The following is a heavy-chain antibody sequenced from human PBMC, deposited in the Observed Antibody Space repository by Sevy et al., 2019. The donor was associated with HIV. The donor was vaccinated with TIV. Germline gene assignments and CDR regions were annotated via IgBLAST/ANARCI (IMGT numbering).Heavy chain of an antibody. CDR1: GHTFSDYY. J-gene: IGHJ4*02. CDR3: ATEYSYDY. V-gene: IGHV1-2*02. Sequence: ASVKVSCKASGHTFSDYYIQWVRQAPGQGLEWMGWINSNSGAISYAQKFQGRVTMTSDTSISTVYMELSRLRSDDTAVYYCATEYSYDYSGQGTLVTVSS. D-gene: IGHD4-4*01. CDR2: INSNSGAI.